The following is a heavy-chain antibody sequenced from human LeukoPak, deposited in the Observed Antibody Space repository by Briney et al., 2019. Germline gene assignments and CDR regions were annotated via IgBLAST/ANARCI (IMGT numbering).Heavy chain of an antibody. CDR1: GFTFDDYG. V-gene: IGHV3-20*04. D-gene: IGHD1-26*01. Sequence: GGSLRLSCAASGFTFDDYGMSWVRQAPGKGLEWVSGINWNGGSTGYADSVKGRFTISRDNAKNSLYLQMNSLRAEDTALYYCARLGAGATRDAFDIWGQGTMVTVSS. J-gene: IGHJ3*02. CDR2: INWNGGST. CDR3: ARLGAGATRDAFDI.